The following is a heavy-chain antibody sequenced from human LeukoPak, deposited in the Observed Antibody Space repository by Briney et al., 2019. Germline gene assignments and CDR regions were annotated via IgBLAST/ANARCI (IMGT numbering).Heavy chain of an antibody. D-gene: IGHD3-3*01. CDR3: ASSKGYYDFWSGPLYFDY. V-gene: IGHV4-39*07. CDR1: GGSISSSSYS. Sequence: SETLSLTCTVSGGSISSSSYSWGWIRQPPGKGLEWIGSIYYSGNTYYNPSLKSRLTISVDTSKNQFSLKLSSVTAADTAVYYCASSKGYYDFWSGPLYFDYWGQGTLVTVSS. CDR2: IYYSGNT. J-gene: IGHJ4*02.